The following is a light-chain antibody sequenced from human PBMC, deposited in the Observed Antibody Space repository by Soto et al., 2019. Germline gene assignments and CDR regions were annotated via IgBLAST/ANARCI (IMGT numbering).Light chain of an antibody. Sequence: EIVLTQSPGTLSLSPGERATLSCRASQSVSSSYLAWYQHKPVQAPRLLIYATSSRATGIPDRFSGSGSGTDFTLTISRLEPEDFAVYYCQQYGRSGTFGQGTKVDIK. CDR1: QSVSSSY. CDR2: ATS. J-gene: IGKJ1*01. V-gene: IGKV3-20*01. CDR3: QQYGRSGT.